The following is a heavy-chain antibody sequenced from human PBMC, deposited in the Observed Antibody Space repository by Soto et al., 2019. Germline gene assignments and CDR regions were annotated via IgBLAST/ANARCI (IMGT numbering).Heavy chain of an antibody. D-gene: IGHD7-27*01. V-gene: IGHV3-48*01. CDR3: ARDLSWGSNWYYYMDV. Sequence: GGSLRLSCATSGFILSDFAMNWVRQAPGKGLEWVSYISSSSSVIDYADSVKGRFTVSRDNARNSLYLQMNSLRAEDTAVYYCARDLSWGSNWYYYMDVWGKGTTVTVSS. J-gene: IGHJ6*03. CDR1: GFILSDFA. CDR2: ISSSSSVI.